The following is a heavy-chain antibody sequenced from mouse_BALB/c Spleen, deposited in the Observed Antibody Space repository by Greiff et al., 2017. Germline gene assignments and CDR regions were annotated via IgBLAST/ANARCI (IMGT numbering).Heavy chain of an antibody. J-gene: IGHJ2*01. V-gene: IGHV2-2*02. CDR2: IWSGGST. D-gene: IGHD2-1*01. CDR1: GFSLTSYG. CDR3: AREAGNYYYYFDY. Sequence: VQLQESGPGLVQPSQSLSITCTVSGFSLTSYGVHWVRQSPGKGLEWLGVIWSGGSTDYNAAFISRLSISKDNSKSQVFFKMNSLQANDTAIYYCAREAGNYYYYFDYWGQGTTLTVSS.